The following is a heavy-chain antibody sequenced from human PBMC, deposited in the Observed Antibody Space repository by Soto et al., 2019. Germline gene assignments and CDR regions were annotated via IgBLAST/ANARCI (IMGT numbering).Heavy chain of an antibody. CDR3: AKEGFIWIGELSPGYYFDY. CDR2: TSGSGGPT. D-gene: IGHD3-10*01. V-gene: IGHV3-23*01. J-gene: IGHJ4*02. Sequence: EVQVLESGGGLVQPGGSLRLSCAATGFTFSTYPLNWVRQAPGKGLEWVSRTSGSGGPTYYADSVKGRFTISRDNSKNTVYLQMNSLRAEDTAVYFCAKEGFIWIGELSPGYYFDYWGPGTLVTVSS. CDR1: GFTFSTYP.